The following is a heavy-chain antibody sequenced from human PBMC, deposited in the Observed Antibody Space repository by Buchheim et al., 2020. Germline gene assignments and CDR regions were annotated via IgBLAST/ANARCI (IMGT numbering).Heavy chain of an antibody. CDR2: INPSGGST. V-gene: IGHV1-46*01. CDR3: ARDGVVVVAAYYYYYGMDV. D-gene: IGHD2-15*01. Sequence: QVRLVQSGAEVKKPGASVKVSCKASGYTFTSYYMHWVRQAPGQGLEWMGIINPSGGSTSYAQKFQGRVTMTRDTPTSTVYMELSSLRSEDTAVYYCARDGVVVVAAYYYYYGMDVWGQGTT. CDR1: GYTFTSYY. J-gene: IGHJ6*02.